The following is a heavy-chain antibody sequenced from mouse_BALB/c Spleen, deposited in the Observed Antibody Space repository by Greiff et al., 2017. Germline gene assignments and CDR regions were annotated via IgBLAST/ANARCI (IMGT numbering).Heavy chain of an antibody. CDR1: GFNIKDYY. CDR2: IDPENGNT. V-gene: IGHV14-1*02. CDR3: ARSNDGYYPFAY. Sequence: DVKLQESGAELVRPGALVKLSCKASGFNIKDYYMHWVKQRPEQGLEWIGWIDPENGNTIYDPKFQGKASITADTSSNTAYLQLSSLTSEDTAVYYCARSNDGYYPFAYWGQGTLVTVSA. D-gene: IGHD2-3*01. J-gene: IGHJ3*01.